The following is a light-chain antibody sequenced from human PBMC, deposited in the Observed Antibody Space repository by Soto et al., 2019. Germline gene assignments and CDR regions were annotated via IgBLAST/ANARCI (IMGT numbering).Light chain of an antibody. J-gene: IGLJ2*01. V-gene: IGLV2-14*01. CDR1: SSDVGGYNY. CDR3: SSSTSSDTLL. Sequence: QSALTQPASVSGSPGQSITISCTGTSSDVGGYNYVSWYQQYPGKAPKLMIYEVSNRPSGVSNRFSGSKSGNTASLTISGLQAEDEADYYCSSSTSSDTLLFGGGTKLTVL. CDR2: EVS.